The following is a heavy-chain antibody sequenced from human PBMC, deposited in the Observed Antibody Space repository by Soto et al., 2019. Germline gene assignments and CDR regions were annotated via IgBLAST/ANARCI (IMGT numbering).Heavy chain of an antibody. D-gene: IGHD3-16*01. CDR1: GGTFRSFA. J-gene: IGHJ4*02. CDR3: AKDTAHAYDF. Sequence: QVQLVQSGAEVKKPGSSVKVSCKASGGTFRSFAFSWVRQAPGHGLEWMGGNIPLFGTTNYAQRFQGRVTITADESTSTAYRGLSSLKSEDTARYYCAKDTAHAYDFWGQGTLVTVSS. CDR2: NIPLFGTT. V-gene: IGHV1-69*01.